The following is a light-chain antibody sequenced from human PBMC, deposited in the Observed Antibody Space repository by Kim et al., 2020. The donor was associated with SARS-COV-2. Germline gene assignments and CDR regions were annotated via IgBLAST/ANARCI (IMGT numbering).Light chain of an antibody. CDR1: QGMRSY. Sequence: IQLTQSPSALSASVGDRVTITCRASQGMRSYLAWYQQKPGKAPKLLISAVSTLQRGVPSRFSGSGSGTDFTLTINSLQPEDFATYYCQQVNSYPLTFGGGTKVDIK. V-gene: IGKV1-9*01. CDR2: AVS. CDR3: QQVNSYPLT. J-gene: IGKJ4*01.